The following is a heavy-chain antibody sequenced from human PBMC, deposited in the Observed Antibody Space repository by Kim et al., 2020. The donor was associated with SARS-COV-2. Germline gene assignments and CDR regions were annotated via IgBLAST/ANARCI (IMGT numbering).Heavy chain of an antibody. CDR2: ISAYNGNT. J-gene: IGHJ2*01. D-gene: IGHD2-8*02. CDR1: GYTFTSYG. V-gene: IGHV1-18*01. Sequence: ASVKVSCKASGYTFTSYGISWVRQAPGQGLEWMGWISAYNGNTNYAQKLQGRVTMTTDTSTSTAYMELRSLRSDDTAVYYCARDSILYWRNLYFDLWGRGTLVTVSS. CDR3: ARDSILYWRNLYFDL.